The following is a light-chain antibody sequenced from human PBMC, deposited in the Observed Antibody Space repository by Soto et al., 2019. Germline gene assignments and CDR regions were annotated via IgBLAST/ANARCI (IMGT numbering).Light chain of an antibody. V-gene: IGKV3-20*01. J-gene: IGKJ4*01. CDR2: GAS. CDR3: QQYGSSPSLT. Sequence: EIVLTQSPGTLSLSPGERATLSCRASQSVSSSYLAWYQQEPGQAPRLLIYGASSRATGIPDRFSGSGSGKDFTLTISRREPEDFAVYYCQQYGSSPSLTFGGGTKVEIK. CDR1: QSVSSSY.